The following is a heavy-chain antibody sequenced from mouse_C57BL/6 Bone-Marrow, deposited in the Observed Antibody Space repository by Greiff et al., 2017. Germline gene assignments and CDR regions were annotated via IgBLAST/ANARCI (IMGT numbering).Heavy chain of an antibody. V-gene: IGHV1-81*01. CDR2: IYPRSGNT. Sequence: QVQLKESGAELARPGASVKLSCKASGYTFTSYGISWVKQRTGQGLEWIGEIYPRSGNTYYTEKLKGKATLTADKSSSTAYMELRSLTSEDSAVYFCARGDYYAMDYWGQGTSVTVSS. CDR3: ARGDYYAMDY. J-gene: IGHJ4*01. CDR1: GYTFTSYG.